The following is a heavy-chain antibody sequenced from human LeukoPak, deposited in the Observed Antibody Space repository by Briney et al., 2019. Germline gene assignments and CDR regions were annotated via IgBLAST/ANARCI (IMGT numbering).Heavy chain of an antibody. CDR1: GFTFTSYG. J-gene: IGHJ4*02. V-gene: IGHV3-30*02. CDR2: IRYDGSKK. Sequence: PGGPLRLSCAASGFTFTSYGIHWVRQAPGKGLEWVAFIRYDGSKKYYADSVKGRFTISRDNSKNTLYLQMNSLRAEDTAVYYCAKGGIQLWSKLDYWGQGTLVTVSP. D-gene: IGHD5-18*01. CDR3: AKGGIQLWSKLDY.